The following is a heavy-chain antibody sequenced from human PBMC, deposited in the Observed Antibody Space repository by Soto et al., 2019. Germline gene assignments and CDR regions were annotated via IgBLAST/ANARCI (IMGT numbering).Heavy chain of an antibody. D-gene: IGHD3-16*02. V-gene: IGHV4-59*08. CDR2: IYYSGST. CDR3: ARHWGVIDLYYFDY. CDR1: GGSISSYY. J-gene: IGHJ4*02. Sequence: SETLSLTCTVSGGSISSYYWSWIRQPPGKGLEWIGYIYYSGSTNYNPSLKSRVTISVDTSKNQFSLKLSSVTAADTAVYYCARHWGVIDLYYFDYWGQGTLVTVSS.